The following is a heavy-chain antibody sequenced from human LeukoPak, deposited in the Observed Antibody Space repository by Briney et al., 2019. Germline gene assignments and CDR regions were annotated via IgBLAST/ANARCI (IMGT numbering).Heavy chain of an antibody. CDR1: GFTFSSYG. Sequence: GGSLRLSCAASGFTFSSYGMHWVRQAPGKGLEWVAVISYDGSNKYYADSVKGRFTISRDNSKNTLYLQMNSLRAEDTAVSYCAKDPIAVAGVLDYWGQGTLVTVSS. V-gene: IGHV3-30*18. CDR3: AKDPIAVAGVLDY. D-gene: IGHD6-19*01. CDR2: ISYDGSNK. J-gene: IGHJ4*02.